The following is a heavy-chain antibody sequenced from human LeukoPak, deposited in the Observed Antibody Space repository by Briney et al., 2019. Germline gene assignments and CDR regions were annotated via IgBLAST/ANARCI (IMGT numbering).Heavy chain of an antibody. J-gene: IGHJ4*02. D-gene: IGHD6-13*01. Sequence: SETLSLTCAVSGGSISSYYWSWTRQPPGKGLEWIGYTHYSGSTDYNPSLKTRVTISVDTSKNQFSLKLSSVTAADTAVYYCARGAAGTVPFDYWGQGTLVTVSS. CDR1: GGSISSYY. CDR2: THYSGST. V-gene: IGHV4-59*08. CDR3: ARGAAGTVPFDY.